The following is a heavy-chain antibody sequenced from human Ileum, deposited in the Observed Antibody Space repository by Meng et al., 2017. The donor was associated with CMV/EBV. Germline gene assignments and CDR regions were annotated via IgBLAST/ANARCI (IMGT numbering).Heavy chain of an antibody. D-gene: IGHD3-10*01. V-gene: IGHV3-53*01. CDR3: ARDTTYGTGSWPDF. CDR2: IYSGGST. Sequence: CAASGFPVSSNSMSWVRWAPGKGLEWVSVIYSGGSTSYADSLKGRFPISRDNSKNTLYLQMNSLRAEDTAVYYCARDTTYGTGSWPDFWGQGTLVTVSS. J-gene: IGHJ4*01. CDR1: GFPVSSNS.